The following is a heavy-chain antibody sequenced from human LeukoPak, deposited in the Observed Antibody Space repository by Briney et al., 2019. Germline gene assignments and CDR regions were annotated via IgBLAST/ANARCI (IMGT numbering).Heavy chain of an antibody. J-gene: IGHJ4*02. CDR2: ISGSDPGT. CDR3: VFGGVGGWGGAICYPFEY. Sequence: GGSLRLSCVASGFTFKNYAMSWVRRVPGKGLEWVSAISGSDPGTYYADSVRGRFTISRDNSKNTLYLLMSRLRAQDAAIYYCVFGGVGGWGGAICYPFEYWGEGALVTVSS. D-gene: IGHD2-8*02. CDR1: GFTFKNYA. V-gene: IGHV3-23*01.